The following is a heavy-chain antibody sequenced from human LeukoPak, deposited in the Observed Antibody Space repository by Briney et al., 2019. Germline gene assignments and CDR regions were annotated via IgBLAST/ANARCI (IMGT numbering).Heavy chain of an antibody. CDR3: ARGQLWIDY. CDR2: ISSSGRTI. V-gene: IGHV3-48*03. Sequence: GGSLRLSRGASGFTFSSYEMNWVRQAPGKGLEWVSYISSSGRTIYYADSVKGRFTISRDNAKNSLYLQMNSLRAEDTAVYYCARGQLWIDYWGQGTLVTVSS. J-gene: IGHJ4*02. D-gene: IGHD3-10*01. CDR1: GFTFSSYE.